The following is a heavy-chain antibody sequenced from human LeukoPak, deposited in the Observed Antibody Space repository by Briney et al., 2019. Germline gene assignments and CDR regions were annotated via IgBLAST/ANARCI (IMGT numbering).Heavy chain of an antibody. D-gene: IGHD2-2*01. CDR1: GFTFSSYE. Sequence: GGSLRLPCAASGFTFSSYEMNWVRQAPGKGLEWVAFIRYHGSDKFYADSVKGRFTISRDNSKNTLYLQMNSLRPEDTSVYYCARSPTSWYFDYWGQGTLVTVSS. J-gene: IGHJ4*02. CDR2: IRYHGSDK. V-gene: IGHV3-30*02. CDR3: ARSPTSWYFDY.